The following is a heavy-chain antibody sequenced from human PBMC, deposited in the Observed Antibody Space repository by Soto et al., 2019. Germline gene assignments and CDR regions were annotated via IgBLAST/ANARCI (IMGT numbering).Heavy chain of an antibody. V-gene: IGHV4-61*01. D-gene: IGHD6-19*01. CDR1: GGSVSNGNYY. CDR3: ARTYSSGWYFDY. CDR2: IYYIGST. Sequence: PSETLSLTCTVSGGSVSNGNYYWSWIRQPPGKGLEWIGYIYYIGSTNYSPSLKSRVTISVDTSTNQFSLKLSSVTAADTAVYFCARTYSSGWYFDYWGQGALVTVSS. J-gene: IGHJ4*02.